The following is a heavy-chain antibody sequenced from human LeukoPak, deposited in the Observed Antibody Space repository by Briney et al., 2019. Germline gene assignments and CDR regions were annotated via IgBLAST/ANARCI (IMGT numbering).Heavy chain of an antibody. CDR1: GGSISSYY. J-gene: IGHJ4*02. V-gene: IGHV4-59*01. CDR3: ARVRDGYNLLDY. CDR2: IYYSGST. Sequence: SETLSLTCTVSGGSISSYYWSWIRRPPGKGLEWIGYIYYSGSTNYNPSLKSRVTISVDTSKNQFSLKLSSVTAADTAVYYCARVRDGYNLLDYWGQGTLVTVSS. D-gene: IGHD5-24*01.